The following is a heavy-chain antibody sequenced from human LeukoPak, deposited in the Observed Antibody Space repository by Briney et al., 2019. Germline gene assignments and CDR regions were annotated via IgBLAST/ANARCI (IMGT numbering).Heavy chain of an antibody. V-gene: IGHV4-59*01. Sequence: SETLSLTCTVSGGSISSYYWSWIRQPPGKGLEWIGYIYYSGSTNYNPSLKSRVTISVDTSKNQFSLKLSSVTAADTAVYYCARVGNGLGATTFDYWGQGTLVTVSS. CDR3: ARVGNGLGATTFDY. D-gene: IGHD1-26*01. J-gene: IGHJ4*02. CDR2: IYYSGST. CDR1: GGSISSYY.